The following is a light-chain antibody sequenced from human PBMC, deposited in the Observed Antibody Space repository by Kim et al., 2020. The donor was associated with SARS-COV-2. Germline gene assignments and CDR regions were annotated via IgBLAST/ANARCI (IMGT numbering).Light chain of an antibody. CDR1: SSDVGGYDY. J-gene: IGLJ2*01. Sequence: QSALTQPRSVSASPGQSVSISCTGTSSDVGGYDYVSWYQQHPGKAPKLIIYHVTKRPSGVPDRFSGSKSGNTASLTISGLQAEDEADYYCCSYVGPFSGVFGGGTQLTVL. V-gene: IGLV2-11*01. CDR3: CSYVGPFSGV. CDR2: HVT.